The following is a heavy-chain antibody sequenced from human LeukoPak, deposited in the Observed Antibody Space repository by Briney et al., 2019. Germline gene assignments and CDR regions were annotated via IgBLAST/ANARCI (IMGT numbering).Heavy chain of an antibody. J-gene: IGHJ3*02. Sequence: ASVKVSCKASGYTFTGYYMHWVRQAPGQGLEWMGWINPNSGGTNYAQKFQGRVTMTGDTSISTAYMELSRLRSDDTAVYYCARSTMIVVVTNDAFDIWGQGTMVTVSS. CDR1: GYTFTGYY. V-gene: IGHV1-2*02. CDR2: INPNSGGT. CDR3: ARSTMIVVVTNDAFDI. D-gene: IGHD3-22*01.